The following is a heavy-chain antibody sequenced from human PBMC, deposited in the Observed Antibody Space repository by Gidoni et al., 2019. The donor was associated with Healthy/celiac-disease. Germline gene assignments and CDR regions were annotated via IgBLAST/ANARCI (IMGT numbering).Heavy chain of an antibody. CDR1: GGSIRSGSYY. Sequence: QVQLQESGPGLVKPSQTLSLTCTVSGGSIRSGSYYWSWIRQPAGKGLEWIGRIYTSGSTNYNPSLKSRVTMSVDTSKNQFSLKLSSVTAADTAVYYCARTDGSGSYPFDYWGQGTLVTVSS. CDR2: IYTSGST. V-gene: IGHV4-61*02. CDR3: ARTDGSGSYPFDY. D-gene: IGHD3-10*01. J-gene: IGHJ4*02.